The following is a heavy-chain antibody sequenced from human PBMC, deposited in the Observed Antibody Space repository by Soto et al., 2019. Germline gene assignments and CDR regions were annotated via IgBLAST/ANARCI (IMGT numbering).Heavy chain of an antibody. V-gene: IGHV3-11*06. CDR1: GFTFSDYY. D-gene: IGHD3-22*01. CDR2: ISSSSSYT. J-gene: IGHJ4*02. Sequence: VQLVESGGGLVQPGGSLRLSCAASGFTFSDYYMSWIRQAPGKGLEWVSYISSSSSYTNYADSVKGRFTISRDNAKNSLYLQMNSLRAEDTAVYYCARSNYYDSIYFDYWGQGTLVTVSS. CDR3: ARSNYYDSIYFDY.